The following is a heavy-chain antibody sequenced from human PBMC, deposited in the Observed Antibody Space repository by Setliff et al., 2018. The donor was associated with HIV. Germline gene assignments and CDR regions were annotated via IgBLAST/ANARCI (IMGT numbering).Heavy chain of an antibody. J-gene: IGHJ3*02. CDR2: VYYSGST. Sequence: PSETLSLTCAVSGDLIRNSFYYWAWIRQSPGRGLEWIGSVYYSGSTHYNPSLESRATISVDTSKNQFSLKLSSVTAADTAVYYCARGRRNEWELLLLAFDMWGQGTMVTVSS. D-gene: IGHD1-26*01. V-gene: IGHV4-39*07. CDR1: GDLIRNSFYY. CDR3: ARGRRNEWELLLLAFDM.